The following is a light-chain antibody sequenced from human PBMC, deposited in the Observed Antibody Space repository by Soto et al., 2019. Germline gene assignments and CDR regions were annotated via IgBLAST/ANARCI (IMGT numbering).Light chain of an antibody. V-gene: IGKV3-20*01. CDR2: GTS. Sequence: ETVLTQSPGTLSLSPGSRSTLPGRAPQIVSSSSLAWYQQRPGQAPRLLIYGTSTRATGIPARFSGSGSGTDFTLTISSLQTEDFAVYFCQRYDSSPPITFGQGTRLEIK. J-gene: IGKJ5*01. CDR1: QIVSSSS. CDR3: QRYDSSPPIT.